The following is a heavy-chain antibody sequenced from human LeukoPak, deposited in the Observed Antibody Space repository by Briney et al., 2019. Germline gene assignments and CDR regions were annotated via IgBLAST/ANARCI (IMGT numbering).Heavy chain of an antibody. D-gene: IGHD5-18*01. CDR1: GYTLTELS. J-gene: IGHJ4*02. V-gene: IGHV1-24*01. Sequence: ASVKVSCKVSGYTLTELSMHWVRQAPGKGLEWMGGFDPEDGETIYAQKFQGRVTMTEDTSTDTAYMELSSLRSEDTAVYYCATDLILDTAMVDHYWGQGTLVTVSS. CDR3: ATDLILDTAMVDHY. CDR2: FDPEDGET.